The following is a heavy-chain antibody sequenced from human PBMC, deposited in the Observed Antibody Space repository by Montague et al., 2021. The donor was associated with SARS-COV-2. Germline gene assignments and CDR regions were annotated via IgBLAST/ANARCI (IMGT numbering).Heavy chain of an antibody. Sequence: SETLSLTCTVSGGSISRYHHYWVWIRQPPGKGREWNGAMYYSGSIRLNPTLKSRVTLSVDTTKNPLCLNLRSVTAADTAVYFCGRLILAATSNPLDCWDPGTLVTVSS. CDR1: GGSISRYHHY. CDR2: MYYSGSI. V-gene: IGHV4-39*07. J-gene: IGHJ4*02. D-gene: IGHD2-15*01. CDR3: GRLILAATSNPLDC.